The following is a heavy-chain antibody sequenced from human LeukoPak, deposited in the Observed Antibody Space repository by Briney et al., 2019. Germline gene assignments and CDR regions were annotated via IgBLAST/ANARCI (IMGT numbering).Heavy chain of an antibody. Sequence: SQTVSLTCAVSGGAISSGGYSWTWVRQPPGKGLEWIGYIYHTGRTFYNPSLKRRVTISVDRPKNQFSLKLSSMTAADTAVYYCARGGSYCSSTSHRHVRFDPWGQGALGAASS. D-gene: IGHD2-2*01. J-gene: IGHJ5*02. CDR2: IYHTGRT. CDR3: ARGGSYCSSTSHRHVRFDP. V-gene: IGHV4-30-2*01. CDR1: GGAISSGGYS.